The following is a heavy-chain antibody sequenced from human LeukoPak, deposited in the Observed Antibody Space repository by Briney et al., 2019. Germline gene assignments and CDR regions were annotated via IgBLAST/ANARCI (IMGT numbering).Heavy chain of an antibody. Sequence: ASVTVSCKASAYTFTNYGISWVRQAPGQGLEWMGWISTYNGKTNYAQKLQGRVTMTTDTSTSTAYMELRSLRSDDTAVYYCARGPLWFGQFYFDYWGQGTLVTVSS. J-gene: IGHJ4*02. CDR2: ISTYNGKT. CDR3: ARGPLWFGQFYFDY. D-gene: IGHD3-10*01. V-gene: IGHV1-18*01. CDR1: AYTFTNYG.